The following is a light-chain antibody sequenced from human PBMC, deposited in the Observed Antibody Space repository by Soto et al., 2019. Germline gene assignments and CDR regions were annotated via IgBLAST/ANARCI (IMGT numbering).Light chain of an antibody. CDR3: QQANSFPFT. V-gene: IGKV1-12*01. Sequence: DIKMTQSPSSVSASVGDRVTITCRASLDISYLLAWYQQKAGRAPKLLIYAASTLEGGVPSRFSGSGSGTHFTLTISSLQPEDFATYYCQQANSFPFTFGPGTKVDMK. CDR1: LDISYL. CDR2: AAS. J-gene: IGKJ3*01.